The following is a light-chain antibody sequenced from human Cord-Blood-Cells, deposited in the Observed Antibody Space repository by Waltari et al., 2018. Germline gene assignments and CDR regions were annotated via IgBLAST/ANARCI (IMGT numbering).Light chain of an antibody. CDR1: SSNIGSHY. CDR2: RNN. V-gene: IGLV1-47*01. Sequence: QTVLTQPPSASGTPGQRVTISCSGSSSNIGSHYVYWYQQLPGTAPKPLIYRNNQRPSGVPDRFSGSKSGTSASLAISGLRSEDEADYYCAAWDDSLSGYVFGTGTKVTVL. CDR3: AAWDDSLSGYV. J-gene: IGLJ1*01.